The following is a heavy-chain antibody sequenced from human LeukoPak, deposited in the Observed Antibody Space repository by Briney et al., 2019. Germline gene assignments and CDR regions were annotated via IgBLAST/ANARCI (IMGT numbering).Heavy chain of an antibody. CDR2: FAGSDTTK. J-gene: IGHJ4*02. V-gene: IGHV3-48*03. CDR3: TTLGYHLDS. Sequence: GGSLRLSCAASGFDFGAYEMNWVRQAPGKGLEWVAYFAGSDTTKYYADSVRGRFTISRDNAKKSLYLQMNGLRAEDTALYYCTTLGYHLDSWGQGTLVTVSS. D-gene: IGHD3-22*01. CDR1: GFDFGAYE.